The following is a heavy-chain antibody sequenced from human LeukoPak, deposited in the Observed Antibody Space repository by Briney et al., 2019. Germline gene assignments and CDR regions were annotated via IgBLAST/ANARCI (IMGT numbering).Heavy chain of an antibody. Sequence: GGSLRLSCAASGFTFSSYEMNWVRQAPGKGLEWVSYISSSGSTIYYADSVKGRFTISRDNAKNLLYLQMNSLRAEDTAVYYCALMVVVVAADNDAFDIWGQGTMVTVSS. CDR1: GFTFSSYE. J-gene: IGHJ3*02. D-gene: IGHD2-15*01. V-gene: IGHV3-48*03. CDR3: ALMVVVVAADNDAFDI. CDR2: ISSSGSTI.